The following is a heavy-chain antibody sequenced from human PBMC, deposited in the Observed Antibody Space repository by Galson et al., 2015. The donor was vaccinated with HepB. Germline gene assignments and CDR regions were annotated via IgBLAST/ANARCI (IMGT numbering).Heavy chain of an antibody. Sequence: VKVSCKASGFTFTKYYIHWVRQAPGQVLEWMGILNPRAYSTTYAQKFQGRLTMTRDTSTTTVYMELSSLRSEDTAVYYCATRVDSGFDYWGQGTLVTVSS. D-gene: IGHD3-9*01. CDR2: LNPRAYST. CDR3: ATRVDSGFDY. V-gene: IGHV1-46*03. J-gene: IGHJ4*02. CDR1: GFTFTKYY.